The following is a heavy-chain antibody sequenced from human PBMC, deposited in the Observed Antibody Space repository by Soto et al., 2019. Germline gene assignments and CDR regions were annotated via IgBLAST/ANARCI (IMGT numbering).Heavy chain of an antibody. J-gene: IGHJ4*02. CDR1: GFTFSSYA. CDR3: AKDGITMVRGVISHFDS. V-gene: IGHV3-23*01. Sequence: EVQLLASGGGLVQPGGSLRLSCAASGFTFSSYAMSWVRQAPGKGLEWVSAISGSGGRTYYADSVKGRFTISSDNSKNTLYLQRNCLRAEDTAVYYCAKDGITMVRGVISHFDSWGQGTLVTVSS. D-gene: IGHD3-10*01. CDR2: ISGSGGRT.